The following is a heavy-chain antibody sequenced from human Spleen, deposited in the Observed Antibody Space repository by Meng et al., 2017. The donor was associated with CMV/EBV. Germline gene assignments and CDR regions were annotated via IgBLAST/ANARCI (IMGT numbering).Heavy chain of an antibody. V-gene: IGHV1-69*05. J-gene: IGHJ6*02. Sequence: SVKVSCKASGGTFSSYAISWVQQAPGQGLEWMGGIIPIFGTANYAQKFQGRVTITTDESTSTAYMELSSLRSEDTAVYYCARDRLVARAYYYSGMDVWGQGTTVTVSS. D-gene: IGHD2-8*02. CDR1: GGTFSSYA. CDR3: ARDRLVARAYYYSGMDV. CDR2: IIPIFGTA.